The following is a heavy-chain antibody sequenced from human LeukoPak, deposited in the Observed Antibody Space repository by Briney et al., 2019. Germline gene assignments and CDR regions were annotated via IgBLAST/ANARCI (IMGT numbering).Heavy chain of an antibody. Sequence: PGGSLSLSCAASGFTFSTYWMSWVRQALGKGLVWVANIKQAGGADYCLDSVKGRFTTSRDNAKNSLYLQMNTLRPEDTAVYYCARYSHKPSTIGSSDSRLDYWGQGTLVIASS. CDR2: IKQAGGAD. CDR3: ARYSHKPSTIGSSDSRLDY. V-gene: IGHV3-7*01. J-gene: IGHJ4*02. D-gene: IGHD3-10*01. CDR1: GFTFSTYW.